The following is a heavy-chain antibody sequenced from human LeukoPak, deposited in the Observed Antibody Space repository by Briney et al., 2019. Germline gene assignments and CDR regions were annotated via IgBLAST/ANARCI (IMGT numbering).Heavy chain of an antibody. V-gene: IGHV3-21*01. CDR3: ARDQFHRVAARPIFDY. CDR2: ISSSSSYI. CDR1: GFTFSSYS. J-gene: IGHJ4*02. D-gene: IGHD6-6*01. Sequence: GGSLRLSCAASGFTFSSYSMNWVRQAPGKGLEWVSSISSSSSYIYYADSVKGRFTISRDNAKNSLYLQMNSLRAEDTAVYYCARDQFHRVAARPIFDYWGQGTLVTVPS.